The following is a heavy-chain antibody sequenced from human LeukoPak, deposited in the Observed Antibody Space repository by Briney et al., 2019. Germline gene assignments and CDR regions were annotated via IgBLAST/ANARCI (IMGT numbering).Heavy chain of an antibody. Sequence: SQTLSLTCTVSGGSISSGGYYWSWIRQHPGKGLEWIGYIYYSGGTYYNPSLKSRVTISVDTSKNQFSLKLSSVTAADTAVYYCARRWLQSQFDYWGQGTLVTVSS. CDR1: GGSISSGGYY. CDR2: IYYSGGT. D-gene: IGHD5-24*01. J-gene: IGHJ4*02. V-gene: IGHV4-31*03. CDR3: ARRWLQSQFDY.